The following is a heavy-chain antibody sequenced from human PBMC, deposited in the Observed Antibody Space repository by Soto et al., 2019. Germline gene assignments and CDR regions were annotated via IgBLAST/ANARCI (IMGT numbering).Heavy chain of an antibody. CDR1: GYSFTSYW. CDR2: IYPGDSDT. Sequence: GESLKISCKGSGYSFTSYWIGWVRQMPGKGLEWMGIIYPGDSDTRYSPSFQGQVTISADKSISTAYLQWSSLKASDTAMYYCARHVQDIVVELRGDAFDIWGQGTMVTVSS. V-gene: IGHV5-51*01. D-gene: IGHD2-2*01. CDR3: ARHVQDIVVELRGDAFDI. J-gene: IGHJ3*02.